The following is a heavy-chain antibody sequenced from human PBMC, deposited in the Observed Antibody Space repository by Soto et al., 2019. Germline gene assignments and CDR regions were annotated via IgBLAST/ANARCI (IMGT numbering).Heavy chain of an antibody. CDR2: ISSSSYI. CDR1: GFTFSSYS. Sequence: SGGSLRLSCAASGFTFSSYSMNWVRQAPGKGLEWVSSISSSSYIYYADSVKGRFTISRDNAKNSLYLQMNSLRAEDTAVYYCARVLQVYGDFKNWFDPWGQGTLVTVSS. J-gene: IGHJ5*02. CDR3: ARVLQVYGDFKNWFDP. V-gene: IGHV3-21*04. D-gene: IGHD4-17*01.